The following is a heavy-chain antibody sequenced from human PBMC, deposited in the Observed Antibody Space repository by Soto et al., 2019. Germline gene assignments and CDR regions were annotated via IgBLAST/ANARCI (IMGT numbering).Heavy chain of an antibody. CDR3: ARGGVFFFAAPTNPFDY. D-gene: IGHD3-10*01. CDR1: GYTFTCYD. J-gene: IGHJ4*02. Sequence: QVQLVQSGAEVKKPGASVKVSCKASGYTFTCYDINWVRQATGQGLEWMGWMNPNSGNTGYAQKFQGRVTMTRNTSISTAYMELSSLRSEDTAVYYCARGGVFFFAAPTNPFDYWGQGTLVTVSS. V-gene: IGHV1-8*01. CDR2: MNPNSGNT.